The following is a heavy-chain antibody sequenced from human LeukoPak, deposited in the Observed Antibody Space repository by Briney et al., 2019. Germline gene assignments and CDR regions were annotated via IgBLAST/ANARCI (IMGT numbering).Heavy chain of an antibody. V-gene: IGHV1-69*06. J-gene: IGHJ4*02. D-gene: IGHD5-24*01. CDR1: GDTFSSFA. Sequence: GASVKVSCKASGDTFSSFAVSWVRQAPGQGLEWMGRIIPIFGTANYAQRFQGRVTISADNSLSTAYMELSSLRSEDTAVYYCARDREMATNEGFDYWGQGTLVTVSS. CDR3: ARDREMATNEGFDY. CDR2: IIPIFGTA.